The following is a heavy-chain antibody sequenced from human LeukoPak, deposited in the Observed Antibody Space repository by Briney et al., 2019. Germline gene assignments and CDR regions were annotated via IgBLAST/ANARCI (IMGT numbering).Heavy chain of an antibody. V-gene: IGHV3-21*01. CDR1: GFTFSIYS. CDR2: ISSSSTFI. J-gene: IGHJ1*01. CDR3: ARGYSSGLYGAEYFQN. D-gene: IGHD6-19*01. Sequence: GGSLRLSCAASGFTFSIYSMNWVRQAPGKGLVWVSFISSSSTFIYYADSVKGRFTISRDNAENSLYLQMNSLRAEDTAVYFCARGYSSGLYGAEYFQNWGQGTLVTVS.